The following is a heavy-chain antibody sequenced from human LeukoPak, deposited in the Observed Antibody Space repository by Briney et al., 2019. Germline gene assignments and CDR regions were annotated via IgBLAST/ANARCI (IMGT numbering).Heavy chain of an antibody. CDR1: GYTFTSYY. Sequence: ASVKVSCKASGYTFTSYYMHWVRQAPGQGLEWMGIINPSGGSTSYAQKFQGRVTMIRDTSTSTVYMELSSLRSEDTAVYYCAREDVIVVVVNGAFDIWGQGTMVTVSS. CDR3: AREDVIVVVVNGAFDI. V-gene: IGHV1-46*01. J-gene: IGHJ3*02. CDR2: INPSGGST. D-gene: IGHD2-15*01.